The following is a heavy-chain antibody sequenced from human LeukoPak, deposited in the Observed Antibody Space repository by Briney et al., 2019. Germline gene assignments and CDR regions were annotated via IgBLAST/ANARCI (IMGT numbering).Heavy chain of an antibody. CDR2: IYYSGST. D-gene: IGHD3-3*01. V-gene: IGHV4-39*01. CDR3: ARHSTLYYDFWSGSLYYFDY. J-gene: IGHJ4*02. Sequence: LGTPSLTCTVSGGSISSGGYYWSWVRPPPGEGLEGGGDIYYSGSTYYNPSLKSRVTISVDTSKNQFSLKLSSVTAADTAVYYCARHSTLYYDFWSGSLYYFDYWGQGTLVTVSS. CDR1: GGSISSGGYY.